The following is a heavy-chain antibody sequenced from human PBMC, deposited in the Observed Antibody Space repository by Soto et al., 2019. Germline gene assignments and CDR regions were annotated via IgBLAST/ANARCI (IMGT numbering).Heavy chain of an antibody. CDR2: IYYSGST. CDR1: GGSISSYY. J-gene: IGHJ3*02. D-gene: IGHD2-21*02. CDR3: ARGGAYCGGDCYPPVAFDI. V-gene: IGHV4-59*01. Sequence: SETLSLTCTVSGGSISSYYWSWIRQPPGKGLEWIGYIYYSGSTNYNPSLKSRVTISVDTSKNQFSLKLSSVTAADTAVYYCARGGAYCGGDCYPPVAFDIWGQGTMVTVSS.